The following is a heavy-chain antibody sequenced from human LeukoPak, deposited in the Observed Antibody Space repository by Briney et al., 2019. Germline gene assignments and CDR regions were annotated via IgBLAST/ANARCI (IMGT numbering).Heavy chain of an antibody. CDR2: ISSSSSTI. D-gene: IGHD6-19*01. Sequence: GGSLRLSCAASGFTFSSYSMNWVRQAPGKGLEWVSYISSSSSTIYYADSVKGRFTISRDNAKNSLYLQMNSLRAEDTAVYYCARDVASAYYYYYMDVWGKGTTVTVSS. CDR3: ARDVASAYYYYYMDV. J-gene: IGHJ6*03. V-gene: IGHV3-48*04. CDR1: GFTFSSYS.